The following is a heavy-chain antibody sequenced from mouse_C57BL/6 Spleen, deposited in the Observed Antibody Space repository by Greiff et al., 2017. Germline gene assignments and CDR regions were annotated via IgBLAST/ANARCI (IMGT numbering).Heavy chain of an antibody. CDR1: GFNIKDYY. D-gene: IGHD1-1*01. J-gene: IGHJ4*01. CDR3: AIGDYYSSTLISIDY. V-gene: IGHV14-2*01. Sequence: EVQLQQSGAELVKPGASVKLSCTASGFNIKDYYMHWVKQRPEQGLEWIGRIDPADGETKYDQKFQGKATITADTSSNTAYLQLSSLTSEDTAVYYCAIGDYYSSTLISIDYWGQGTSVTVSS. CDR2: IDPADGET.